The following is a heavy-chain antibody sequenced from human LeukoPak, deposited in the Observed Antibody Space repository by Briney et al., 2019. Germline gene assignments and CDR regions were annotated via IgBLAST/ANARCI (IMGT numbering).Heavy chain of an antibody. J-gene: IGHJ4*02. CDR3: VRDPPEREELFDY. D-gene: IGHD1-26*01. CDR2: INGDGSDT. Sequence: GGSLRLSCAASGFTFSSYWMHWVRQAPGKGLVWASRINGDGSDTSYADSVKGRFTISRDNAKNTLFLQMNSLRAEDTAVYYCVRDPPEREELFDYWGQGTLVTVSS. CDR1: GFTFSSYW. V-gene: IGHV3-74*01.